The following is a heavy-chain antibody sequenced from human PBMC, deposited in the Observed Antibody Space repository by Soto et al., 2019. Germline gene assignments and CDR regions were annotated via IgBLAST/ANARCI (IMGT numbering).Heavy chain of an antibody. V-gene: IGHV3-30-3*01. J-gene: IGHJ4*02. CDR1: GFTFSSYA. CDR3: ARVAIVLMVYAAFDY. Sequence: GGSLRLSCAASGFTFSSYAMHWVRQAPGKGLEWVAVISYDGSNEYYADSVKGRFTISRDNSKSTLYLQMNSLRAEDTAVYYCARVAIVLMVYAAFDYWGQGTLVTVS. CDR2: ISYDGSNE. D-gene: IGHD2-8*01.